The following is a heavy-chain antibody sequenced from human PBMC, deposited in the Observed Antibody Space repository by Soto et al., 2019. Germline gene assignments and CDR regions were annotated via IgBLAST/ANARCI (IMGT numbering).Heavy chain of an antibody. CDR1: GYTFTSYG. Sequence: ASVKVSCKASGYTFTSYGISWVRQAPGQGLEWMGWISAYNGNTNYAQKLQGRVTMTTDTSTSTAYMELRSLRSDDTAVYYCARGFRGYYYGSGSYYNNWFDPWGQGTLVTVSS. CDR2: ISAYNGNT. CDR3: ARGFRGYYYGSGSYYNNWFDP. J-gene: IGHJ5*02. D-gene: IGHD3-10*01. V-gene: IGHV1-18*01.